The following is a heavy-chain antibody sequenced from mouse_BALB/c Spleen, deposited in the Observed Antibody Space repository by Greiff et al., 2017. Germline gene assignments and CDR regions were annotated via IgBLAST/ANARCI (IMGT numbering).Heavy chain of an antibody. CDR1: GFNIKDTY. D-gene: IGHD1-1*01. CDR2: IDPANGNT. J-gene: IGHJ2*01. Sequence: EVQRVESGAELVKPGASVKLSCTASGFNIKDTYMHWVKQRPEQGLEWIGRIDPANGNTKYDPKFQGKATITADTSSNTAYLQLSSLTSEDTAVYYCANYYYGSSLDYWGQGTTLTVSS. CDR3: ANYYYGSSLDY. V-gene: IGHV14-3*02.